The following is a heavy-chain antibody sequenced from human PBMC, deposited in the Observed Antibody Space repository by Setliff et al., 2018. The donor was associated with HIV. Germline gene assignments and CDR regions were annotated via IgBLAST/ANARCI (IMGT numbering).Heavy chain of an antibody. D-gene: IGHD6-13*01. CDR2: IKTDGSEK. CDR1: GFTFSSYW. CDR3: ARDSSSWRTVVILNY. Sequence: GGSLRLSCAASGFTFSSYWMSWVRQAPGKGPEWVANIKTDGSEKFYVDSVKGRFTISRDNAKNSLYLQMNSLRAEDTAVYYCARDSSSWRTVVILNYWGQGTLVTVSS. V-gene: IGHV3-7*01. J-gene: IGHJ4*02.